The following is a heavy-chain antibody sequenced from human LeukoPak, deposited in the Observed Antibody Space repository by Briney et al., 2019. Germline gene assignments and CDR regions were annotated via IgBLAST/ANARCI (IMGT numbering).Heavy chain of an antibody. CDR1: GGSISSYY. V-gene: IGHV4-59*01. Sequence: SETLSLTCTVSGGSISSYYWSWIRQPPGKGLEWIGCIYYSGSTNYNPSLKSRVTISVDTSKNHFSLKLSSVTAADTAVYYCARGQWLPVFDFWGQGTLVTVSS. J-gene: IGHJ4*02. CDR2: IYYSGST. CDR3: ARGQWLPVFDF. D-gene: IGHD3-22*01.